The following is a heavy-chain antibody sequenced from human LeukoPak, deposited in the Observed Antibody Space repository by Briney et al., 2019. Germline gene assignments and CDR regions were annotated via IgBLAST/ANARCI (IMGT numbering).Heavy chain of an antibody. Sequence: GGSLRLSCAASGFTFSSYSMNWVRQAPGKGLEWVSYISSSSSTIYYADSVKGRFTISRDNAKNSLYLQMNSLRAEDTAVYYCARDCLRGYADWYFDLWGRGTLVTVSS. D-gene: IGHD5/OR15-5a*01. CDR1: GFTFSSYS. CDR3: ARDCLRGYADWYFDL. V-gene: IGHV3-48*01. CDR2: ISSSSSTI. J-gene: IGHJ2*01.